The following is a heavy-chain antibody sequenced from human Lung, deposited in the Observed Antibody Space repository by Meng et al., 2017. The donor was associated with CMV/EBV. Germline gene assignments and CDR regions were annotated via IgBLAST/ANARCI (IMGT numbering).Heavy chain of an antibody. D-gene: IGHD1-26*01. V-gene: IGHV4-4*02. CDR2: IDDSGST. CDR1: GVSISSNIR. Sequence: QVQLQEPGPGLVKPSGTLSLTCGVVGVSISSNIRWTWVRQPPGKGLEWIGDIDDSGSTNYNPSLNSRISISLDKSKNHFSLKVNSVTAADTAVYYCARGKQDAWELLAYWGQGALVTVSS. J-gene: IGHJ4*02. CDR3: ARGKQDAWELLAY.